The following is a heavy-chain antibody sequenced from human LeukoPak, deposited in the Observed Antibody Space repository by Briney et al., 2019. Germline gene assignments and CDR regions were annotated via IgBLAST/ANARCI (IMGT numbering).Heavy chain of an antibody. V-gene: IGHV4-30-4*01. D-gene: IGHD3-10*01. J-gene: IGHJ4*02. CDR2: IYYSGST. Sequence: SQTLSLTCTVSGGSISSGDYHRSWIRQPPGKGLEWIGYIYYSGSTYYNPSLKSRVIISLDSSKNQFSLKLSSVTAADTAVYSCARYYTSGVYFDYWGQGTLVTVSS. CDR1: GGSISSGDYH. CDR3: ARYYTSGVYFDY.